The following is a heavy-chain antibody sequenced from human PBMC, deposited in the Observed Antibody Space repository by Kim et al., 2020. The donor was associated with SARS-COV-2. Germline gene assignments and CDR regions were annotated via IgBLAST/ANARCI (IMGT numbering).Heavy chain of an antibody. V-gene: IGHV4-39*01. CDR1: GGSISSSSYY. CDR2: IYYSGSP. J-gene: IGHJ4*02. Sequence: SETLSLTCTVSGGSISSSSYYWGWIRQPPGKGLEWIGSIYYSGSPYYNPSLKSRVTISVDTSKNQFSLKLSSVTAADTAVYYCARHAIAVAVNFDYWGQGTLVTVSS. CDR3: ARHAIAVAVNFDY. D-gene: IGHD6-19*01.